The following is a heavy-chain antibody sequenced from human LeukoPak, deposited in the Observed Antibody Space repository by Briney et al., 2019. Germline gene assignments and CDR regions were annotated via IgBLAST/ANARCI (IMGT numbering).Heavy chain of an antibody. CDR2: ISVSGNT. V-gene: IGHV3-23*01. CDR3: AELGITMIGGV. D-gene: IGHD3-10*02. CDR1: GFTLSSYA. Sequence: GETLRLSCAASGFTLSSYAMSWVRQGPGKGLEWVSAISVSGNTYHADSVKGRFTISRDNAKNSLYLQMNSLRAEDTAVYYCAELGITMIGGVWGKGTTVTISS. J-gene: IGHJ6*04.